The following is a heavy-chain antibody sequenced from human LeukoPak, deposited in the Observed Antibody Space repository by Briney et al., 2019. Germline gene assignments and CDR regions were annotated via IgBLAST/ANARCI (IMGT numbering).Heavy chain of an antibody. V-gene: IGHV4-59*01. CDR3: ARVGTYYYDSKRAFDI. CDR1: GGAIRSYY. Sequence: SETLSLTCTVSGGAIRSYYWSWIRQPPGKGLEWIGYIYYSGSTNYNPSLKSRVTISVDTSKNQFSLKLSSVTAADTAVYYCARVGTYYYDSKRAFDIWGQGTMVTVSS. D-gene: IGHD3-22*01. J-gene: IGHJ3*02. CDR2: IYYSGST.